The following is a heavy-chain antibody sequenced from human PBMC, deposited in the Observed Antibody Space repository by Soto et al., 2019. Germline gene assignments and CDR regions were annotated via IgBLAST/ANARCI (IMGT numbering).Heavy chain of an antibody. J-gene: IGHJ6*02. CDR1: GYSFTSYW. Sequence: PGESLKISCKGSGYSFTSYWISWVRQMPGKGLERMGRIDPSDSYTNYSPSFQGHVTISADKSISTAYLQWSSLKASDTAMYYCRMDYSNADYYYYGMDVWGQGTTVTVSS. CDR3: RMDYSNADYYYYGMDV. CDR2: IDPSDSYT. D-gene: IGHD4-4*01. V-gene: IGHV5-10-1*01.